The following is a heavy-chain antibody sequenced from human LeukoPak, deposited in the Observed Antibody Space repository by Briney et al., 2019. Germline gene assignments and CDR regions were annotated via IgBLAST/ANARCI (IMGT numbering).Heavy chain of an antibody. CDR3: ATPYDFWSGYSY. J-gene: IGHJ4*02. D-gene: IGHD3-3*01. V-gene: IGHV4-39*07. Sequence: SETLSLTCTVSGGSISSSSYYWGWIRQPPGKGLEWIGCIYYSGSTYYNPSLKSRVTISVDTSKNQFSLKLSSVTAADTAVYYCATPYDFWSGYSYWGQGTLVTVSS. CDR2: IYYSGST. CDR1: GGSISSSSYY.